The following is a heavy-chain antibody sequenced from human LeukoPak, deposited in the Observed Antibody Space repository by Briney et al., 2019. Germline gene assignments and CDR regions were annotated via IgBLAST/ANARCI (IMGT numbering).Heavy chain of an antibody. D-gene: IGHD1-1*01. V-gene: IGHV3-66*02. CDR2: IHSGDTT. CDR3: ARSWDERLNFDY. CDR1: GFTVSARY. J-gene: IGHJ4*02. Sequence: GGSLRLSCAASGFTVSARYMNWVRQAPGKGLEWLSVIHSGDTTDYTDSVRGRFTISRDNSKNILYLQMNSLTTEDTAVYYCARSWDERLNFDYWGQGTLVTVSS.